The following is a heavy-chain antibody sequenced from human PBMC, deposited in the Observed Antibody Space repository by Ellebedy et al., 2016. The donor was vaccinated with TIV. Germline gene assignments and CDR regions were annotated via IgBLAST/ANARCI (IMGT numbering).Heavy chain of an antibody. D-gene: IGHD6-13*01. CDR1: GFSLRDDGVG. CDR3: AALKGQQVLGAYDI. V-gene: IGHV2-5*01. Sequence: SGPTLVXPTQTLTLTCTFSGFSLRDDGVGVAWIRQPPGKALEWLALIYWNDDKRYSPSLRSRLTITKDTSKNQVVLGMTNMDPVDTASYSCAALKGQQVLGAYDIWGQGTMVTVSS. J-gene: IGHJ3*02. CDR2: IYWNDDK.